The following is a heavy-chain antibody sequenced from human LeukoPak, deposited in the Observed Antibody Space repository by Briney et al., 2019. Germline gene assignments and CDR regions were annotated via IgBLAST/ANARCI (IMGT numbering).Heavy chain of an antibody. D-gene: IGHD2-15*01. CDR2: IYSGGST. CDR3: AREWCSGPKRTMFDY. Sequence: WGSLRLSCAASGFTVSSNYMSWVRQAPGKGLEWVSVIYSGGSTYYADSVKGRFTISRDNSKNKLYLQMNSLTAEDTAVYYCAREWCSGPKRTMFDYWGQGTLVTVSS. CDR1: GFTVSSNY. J-gene: IGHJ4*02. V-gene: IGHV3-53*05.